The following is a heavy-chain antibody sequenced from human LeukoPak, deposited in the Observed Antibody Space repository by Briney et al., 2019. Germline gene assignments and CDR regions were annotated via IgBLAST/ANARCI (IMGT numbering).Heavy chain of an antibody. CDR3: ARQIIAAASP. J-gene: IGHJ5*02. Sequence: SETLSLTCTVSGGSISSSSYYWGWIRQPPGKGLEWIGSIYYSGSTYYNPSLKSRVTISVDTSKNQFSLKLSSVTAADTAVYYCARQIIAAASPWGQGTLVTVSS. V-gene: IGHV4-39*01. D-gene: IGHD6-13*01. CDR2: IYYSGST. CDR1: GGSISSSSYY.